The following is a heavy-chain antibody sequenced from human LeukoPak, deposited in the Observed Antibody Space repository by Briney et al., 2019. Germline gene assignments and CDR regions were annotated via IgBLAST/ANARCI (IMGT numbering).Heavy chain of an antibody. CDR1: GYSISSGYY. Sequence: SETLSLTCTVSGYSISSGYYWGWIRQPPGKGLEWIGSIYHSGSTYYNPSLKSRVTISVDTSENQFSLKLSSVTAADTAVYYCARDYQGGYGDKTVDYWGQGTLVTVSS. D-gene: IGHD5-18*01. CDR3: ARDYQGGYGDKTVDY. V-gene: IGHV4-38-2*02. CDR2: IYHSGST. J-gene: IGHJ4*02.